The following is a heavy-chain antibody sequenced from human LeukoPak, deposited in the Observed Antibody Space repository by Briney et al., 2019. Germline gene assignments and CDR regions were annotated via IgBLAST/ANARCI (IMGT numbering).Heavy chain of an antibody. CDR2: ISASGNTK. Sequence: GGSLRLSCAASGFTFSSYEVIWVRQAPGKGLEWVSYISASGNTKYYADSVKGRFTVSRDNAKNSLYLQMNSLRAEDSAVYYCAREGYYYFDYWGQGTLVTVSS. CDR3: AREGYYYFDY. J-gene: IGHJ4*02. V-gene: IGHV3-48*03. D-gene: IGHD1-1*01. CDR1: GFTFSSYE.